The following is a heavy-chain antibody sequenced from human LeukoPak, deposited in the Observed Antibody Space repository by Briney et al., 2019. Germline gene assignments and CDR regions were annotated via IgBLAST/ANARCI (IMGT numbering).Heavy chain of an antibody. CDR3: ARGPYVPFPNWYFDL. CDR2: INPNSGGT. J-gene: IGHJ2*01. D-gene: IGHD3-10*02. V-gene: IGHV1-2*02. CDR1: EYTFTGYY. Sequence: ASVKVSCKASEYTFTGYYMHWVRQAPGQGLEWMGWINPNSGGTHYAPKFQGRVTMTRDTSISTAYMELSRLSSDDTAVYYCARGPYVPFPNWYFDLWGRGTLVTVSS.